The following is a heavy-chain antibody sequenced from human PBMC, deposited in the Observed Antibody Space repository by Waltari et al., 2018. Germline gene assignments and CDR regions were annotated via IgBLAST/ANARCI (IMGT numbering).Heavy chain of an antibody. CDR3: ARRAADYYYYYMDV. CDR1: GGSISSGGYY. Sequence: QVQLQESGPGLVKPSQTLSLTCTVSGGSISSGGYYWSWIRQHPGKGLEWIGYIYYSGSTYYNPSLKSRVTISVDTSKNQFSLKLSSVTAADTAVYYCARRAADYYYYYMDVWGQGTTVTVSS. J-gene: IGHJ6*03. CDR2: IYYSGST. V-gene: IGHV4-31*03. D-gene: IGHD6-25*01.